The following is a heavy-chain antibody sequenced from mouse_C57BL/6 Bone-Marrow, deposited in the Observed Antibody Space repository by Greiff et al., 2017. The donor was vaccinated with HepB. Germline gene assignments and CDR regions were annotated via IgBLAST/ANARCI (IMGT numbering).Heavy chain of an antibody. CDR2: INPYNGDT. CDR1: GYSFTGYF. CDR3: ARSPITTVVANDFDY. J-gene: IGHJ2*01. Sequence: EVQLQQSGPELVKPGDSVKISCKASGYSFTGYFMNWVMQSHGKSLEWIGRINPYNGDTFYNQKFKGKATLTVDKSSSTAHMELRSLTSEDSAVYYRARSPITTVVANDFDYWGQGTTLTVSS. V-gene: IGHV1-20*01. D-gene: IGHD1-1*01.